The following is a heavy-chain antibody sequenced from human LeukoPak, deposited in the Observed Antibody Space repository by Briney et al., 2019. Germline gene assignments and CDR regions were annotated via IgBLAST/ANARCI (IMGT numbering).Heavy chain of an antibody. Sequence: GGSLRLSCAASGFTFSSYEMNWVRQAPGKGLEWVSYISSSGSTIYYADSVKGRFTISRDNAKNSLYLQMNSLRAEDTAVYYCAKESGYSSSWYYYYYGMDVWGKGTTVTVSS. CDR3: AKESGYSSSWYYYYYGMDV. J-gene: IGHJ6*04. V-gene: IGHV3-48*03. D-gene: IGHD6-13*01. CDR1: GFTFSSYE. CDR2: ISSSGSTI.